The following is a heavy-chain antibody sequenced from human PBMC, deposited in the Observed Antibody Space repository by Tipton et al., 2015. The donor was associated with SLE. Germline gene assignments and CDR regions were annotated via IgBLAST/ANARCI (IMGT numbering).Heavy chain of an antibody. Sequence: TLSLTCAVYGGSFSGYYWSWIRQPPGKGLEWIGEINHSGSTSYNPSLKSRVTISVDTSKNQFSPKLSSVTAADTAVYYCARHGLYDFWSGQGVDYWGQGTLVTVSS. J-gene: IGHJ4*02. D-gene: IGHD3-3*01. CDR3: ARHGLYDFWSGQGVDY. V-gene: IGHV4-34*01. CDR2: INHSGST. CDR1: GGSFSGYY.